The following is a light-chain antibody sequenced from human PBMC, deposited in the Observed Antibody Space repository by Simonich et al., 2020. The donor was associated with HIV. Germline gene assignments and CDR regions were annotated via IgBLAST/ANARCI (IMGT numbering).Light chain of an antibody. J-gene: IGKJ5*01. Sequence: DIQMTQSPSSLSASVGNRVTITCRASQGISNYLAWYQQKPRKVPKLLIYASSTVQSGVPSRFSSSGSGTDFTLTISSLQPEDVATYYCQKYNSAPFTFGQGTRLEIK. V-gene: IGKV1-27*01. CDR1: QGISNY. CDR3: QKYNSAPFT. CDR2: ASS.